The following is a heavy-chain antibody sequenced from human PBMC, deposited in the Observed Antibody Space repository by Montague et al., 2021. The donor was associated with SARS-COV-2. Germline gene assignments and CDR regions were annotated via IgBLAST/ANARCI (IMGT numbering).Heavy chain of an antibody. D-gene: IGHD3-22*01. J-gene: IGHJ4*02. CDR2: YN. CDR3: ARELRRIIIIVDILGFDY. V-gene: IGHV6-1*01. Sequence: YNDYAVSVKIRITINPDTSKNQFSLPLNSVTAEDTAVYYCARELRRIIIIVDILGFDYWGQGTLVTVSS.